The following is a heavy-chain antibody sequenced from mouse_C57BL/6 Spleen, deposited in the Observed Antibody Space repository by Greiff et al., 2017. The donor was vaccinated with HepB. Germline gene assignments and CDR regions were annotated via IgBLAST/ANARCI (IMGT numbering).Heavy chain of an antibody. D-gene: IGHD2-3*01. CDR3: TSKWLLRNY. V-gene: IGHV14-4*01. CDR1: GFNIKDDY. CDR2: IDPENGDT. Sequence: VQLQQSGAELVRPGASVKLSCTASGFNIKDDYMHWVKQRPEQGLEWIGWIDPENGDTEYASKFQGKATITADTSSHTSYLQLSSLTSEDTAVYYCTSKWLLRNYWGQGTTLTVSS. J-gene: IGHJ2*01.